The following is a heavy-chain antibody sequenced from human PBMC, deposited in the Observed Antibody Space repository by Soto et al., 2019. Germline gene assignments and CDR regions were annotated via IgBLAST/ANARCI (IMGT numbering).Heavy chain of an antibody. V-gene: IGHV3-11*01. J-gene: IGHJ3*02. D-gene: IGHD3-16*01. CDR3: GRHHSEGGNAFDI. Sequence: QVQLVESGGGLVQPGGSLRLSCVASGFTFSDYYMTWIRQAPGNGLDWVSYITTSGGTIYSADSVKARFTITTDNAKNTLYLQMKSRRAEDTAVYYCGRHHSEGGNAFDIWGQGTRVTVSS. CDR1: GFTFSDYY. CDR2: ITTSGGTI.